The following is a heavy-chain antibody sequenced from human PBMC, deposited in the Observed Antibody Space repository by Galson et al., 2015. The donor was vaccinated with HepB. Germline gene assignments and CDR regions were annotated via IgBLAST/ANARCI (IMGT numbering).Heavy chain of an antibody. V-gene: IGHV3-30*04. D-gene: IGHD5-12*01. CDR3: AAFYGYDTDY. Sequence: SLRLSCAASGFTFSSYAMHWARQAPGKGLEWVAVISYDGSNKYYADSVKGRFTISRDNSKNTLYLQMNSLRAEDTAVYYCAAFYGYDTDYWGQGTLVTVSS. J-gene: IGHJ4*02. CDR2: ISYDGSNK. CDR1: GFTFSSYA.